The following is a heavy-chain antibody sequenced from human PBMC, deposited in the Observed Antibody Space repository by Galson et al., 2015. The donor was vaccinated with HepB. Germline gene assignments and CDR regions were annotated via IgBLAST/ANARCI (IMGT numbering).Heavy chain of an antibody. D-gene: IGHD2-2*01. J-gene: IGHJ4*02. CDR2: IIPIFGTA. V-gene: IGHV1-69*13. Sequence: SVKVSCKASGGTFSSYAISWVRQAPGQGLEWMGGIIPIFGTANYAQKFQGRVTITADESTSTAYMELRSLRSDDTAVYYCARVPYGDIVVVPAATDDYWGQGTLVTVSS. CDR1: GGTFSSYA. CDR3: ARVPYGDIVVVPAATDDY.